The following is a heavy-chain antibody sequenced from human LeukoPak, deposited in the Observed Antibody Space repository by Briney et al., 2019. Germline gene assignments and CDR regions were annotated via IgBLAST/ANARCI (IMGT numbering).Heavy chain of an antibody. D-gene: IGHD1-1*01. CDR3: AREQLGPNYSDY. CDR2: ISRGGNTI. CDR1: GFTFSDYY. V-gene: IGHV3-11*01. J-gene: IGHJ4*02. Sequence: KPGGSLRLSCAASGFTFSDYYMNWIRQAPGKGLEWVSYISRGGNTIYYADSVKGRFTISRDNAKNSLYLQLNSLRVEDTAVHYCAREQLGPNYSDYWGQGTLVTVSS.